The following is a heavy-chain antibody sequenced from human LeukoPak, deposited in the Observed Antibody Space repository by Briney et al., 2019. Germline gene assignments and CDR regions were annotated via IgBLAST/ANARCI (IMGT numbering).Heavy chain of an antibody. D-gene: IGHD4-17*01. V-gene: IGHV3-48*03. CDR3: VRGSYGAYDY. J-gene: IGHJ4*02. CDR2: ISDSGRTT. CDR1: GLTFSNFK. Sequence: GGSLRLSCSVSGLTFSNFKMNWVRQAPGKGLEWVSYISDSGRTTFYADSVKGRFTISRDNAKNSLYLQMNSLRAEDTAVYYCVRGSYGAYDYWGQGSLVTVSS.